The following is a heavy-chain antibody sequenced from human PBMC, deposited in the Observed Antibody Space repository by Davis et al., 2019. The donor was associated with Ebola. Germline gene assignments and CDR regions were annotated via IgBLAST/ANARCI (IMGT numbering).Heavy chain of an antibody. Sequence: PGGSLSLSCVGSGFTLTGRWMHWVRQAPGKGLVWVSRLNGDGNQIHYADSVKGRFTISRDNAKDTVYLQMNGLRADDTAVYFCVREGYWNLDYWGQGTLVTVSS. D-gene: IGHD1-1*01. J-gene: IGHJ4*02. CDR3: VREGYWNLDY. CDR2: LNGDGNQI. V-gene: IGHV3-74*01. CDR1: GFTLTGRW.